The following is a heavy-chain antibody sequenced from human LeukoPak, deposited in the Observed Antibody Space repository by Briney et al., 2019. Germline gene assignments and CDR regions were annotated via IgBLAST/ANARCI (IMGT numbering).Heavy chain of an antibody. CDR3: ARVYSSGWRYYYYMDV. Sequence: SETLSLTCTVSGYSISSGYYWGWIRQPPGKGLEWIGSIYHSGSTYYNPSLKSRVTISVDTSKNQFSLKLSSVTAADTAVYYCARVYSSGWRYYYYMDVWGKGTTVTVSS. D-gene: IGHD6-19*01. CDR1: GYSISSGYY. CDR2: IYHSGST. J-gene: IGHJ6*03. V-gene: IGHV4-38-2*02.